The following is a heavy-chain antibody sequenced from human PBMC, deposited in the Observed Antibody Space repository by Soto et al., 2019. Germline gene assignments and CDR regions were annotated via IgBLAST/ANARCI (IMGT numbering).Heavy chain of an antibody. CDR3: ARLDENSSSSGDY. V-gene: IGHV4-39*01. D-gene: IGHD6-6*01. CDR1: GGSISSSNYY. CDR2: IYYTGTT. J-gene: IGHJ4*02. Sequence: SETLSLTCTVSGGSISSSNYYWGWIRQPPGKGLEWIGSIYYTGTTYYKPSLRSRVTISIDTSNNQFSLKLRSVTAADTAVYYCARLDENSSSSGDYWGQGTLVTVSS.